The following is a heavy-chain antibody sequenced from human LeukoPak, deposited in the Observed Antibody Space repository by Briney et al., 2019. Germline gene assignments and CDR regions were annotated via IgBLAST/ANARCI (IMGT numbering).Heavy chain of an antibody. CDR2: IKQDGSEK. D-gene: IGHD2-15*01. CDR3: ASVVCGGSCYPRVGLGYFDY. J-gene: IGHJ4*02. V-gene: IGHV3-7*03. CDR1: GFTFSSYW. Sequence: GGSLRLSCAASGFTFSSYWMSWVRQAPGKGLEWVANIKQDGSEKCYVDSVKGRFTISRDNAKNSLYLQMNSLRAEDTAVYYCASVVCGGSCYPRVGLGYFDYWGQGTLVTVSS.